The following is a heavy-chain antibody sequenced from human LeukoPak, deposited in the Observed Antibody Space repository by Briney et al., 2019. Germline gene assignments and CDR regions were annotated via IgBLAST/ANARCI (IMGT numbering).Heavy chain of an antibody. CDR2: ISAYNGNT. J-gene: IGHJ4*02. Sequence: GASVKVSCKASGYTFTSYGISWVRQAPGQGLAWMGWISAYNGNTDYAQKLQGRDTITTDTSTSTAYMELRSLRSDDTAVYYCASRPYDSSGYYPADWGQGTLVTVSS. CDR3: ASRPYDSSGYYPAD. CDR1: GYTFTSYG. V-gene: IGHV1-18*01. D-gene: IGHD3-22*01.